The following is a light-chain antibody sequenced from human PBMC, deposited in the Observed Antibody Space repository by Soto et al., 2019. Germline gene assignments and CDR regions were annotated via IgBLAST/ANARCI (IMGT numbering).Light chain of an antibody. CDR1: SRDVGGYHY. V-gene: IGLV2-14*01. Sequence: QSALTQPASVSGSPGQSITISCTGTSRDVGGYHYVSWYQQQPGKAPKLIIFDVNSRPSGVSIRFSGAKSGNTASLTISGLQAEDEYDYYCSSYSSTNTLGIFGGGTQLTVL. J-gene: IGLJ2*01. CDR3: SSYSSTNTLGI. CDR2: DVN.